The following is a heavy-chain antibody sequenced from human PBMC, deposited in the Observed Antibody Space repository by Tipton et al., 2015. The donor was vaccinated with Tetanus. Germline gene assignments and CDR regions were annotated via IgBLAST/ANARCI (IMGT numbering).Heavy chain of an antibody. D-gene: IGHD2-21*01. CDR2: ISHSGTT. CDR1: GGSISSDAHY. V-gene: IGHV4-61*08. CDR3: ARLTGHSMDVVDYYYFGMDV. Sequence: TLSLTCTVSGGSISSDAHYWGWIRQAPGKGLEWLGYISHSGTTNYNPSLMSRVTLSLDTARGQFSRKLTSVSAADTAVYYCARLTGHSMDVVDYYYFGMDVWGQGTKVTVSS. J-gene: IGHJ6*02.